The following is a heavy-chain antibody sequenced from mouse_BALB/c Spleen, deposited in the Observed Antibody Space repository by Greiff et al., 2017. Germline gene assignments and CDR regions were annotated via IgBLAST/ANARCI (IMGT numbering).Heavy chain of an antibody. Sequence: EVMLVESGRGLVKPGGSLKLSCAASGFTFSDYYMYWVRQTPEKRLEWVATISDGGSYTYYPDSVKGRFTISRDNAKNNLYLQMSSLKSEDTAMYYCARGDYGSPYAMDYWGQGTSVTVSS. V-gene: IGHV5-4*02. CDR2: ISDGGSYT. D-gene: IGHD1-1*01. CDR3: ARGDYGSPYAMDY. J-gene: IGHJ4*01. CDR1: GFTFSDYY.